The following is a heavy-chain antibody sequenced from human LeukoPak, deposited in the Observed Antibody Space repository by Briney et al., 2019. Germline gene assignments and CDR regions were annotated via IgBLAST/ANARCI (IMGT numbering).Heavy chain of an antibody. CDR1: GFTFSSYS. J-gene: IGHJ4*02. CDR2: ISSSSSYI. V-gene: IGHV3-21*01. CDR3: ARDRALDDYGEIDY. D-gene: IGHD4-17*01. Sequence: PGGSLRLSCAASGFTFSSYSMNWVRQAPGKGLEWVSSISSSSSYIYYADSVKGRFTISRDNAKNSLYLQMNSLRAEDTAVYYCARDRALDDYGEIDYWGQGTLVTVSS.